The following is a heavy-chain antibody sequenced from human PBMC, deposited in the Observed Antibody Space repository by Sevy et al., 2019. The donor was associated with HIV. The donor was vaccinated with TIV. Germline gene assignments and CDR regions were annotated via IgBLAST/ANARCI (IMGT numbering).Heavy chain of an antibody. CDR1: GFTFSDYY. Sequence: GGFLRLSCAASGFTFSDYYMSWIRQAPGKGLEWVSYISSSSSYTNYADSVKGRFTISRDNAKNSLYLQMNSLRAEDTAVYYCARDLREYYYGSGSSEFDPWGQGTLVTVSS. D-gene: IGHD3-10*01. V-gene: IGHV3-11*06. CDR3: ARDLREYYYGSGSSEFDP. CDR2: ISSSSSYT. J-gene: IGHJ5*02.